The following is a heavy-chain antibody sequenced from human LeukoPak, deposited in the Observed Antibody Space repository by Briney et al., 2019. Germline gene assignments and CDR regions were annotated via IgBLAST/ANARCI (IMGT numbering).Heavy chain of an antibody. CDR2: ITSGANT. J-gene: IGHJ4*02. CDR1: GFTFNTYA. CDR3: TRPTYDFWSGYDSVYFDY. V-gene: IGHV3-23*01. D-gene: IGHD3-3*01. Sequence: GGSLRLSCAASGFTFNTYAMSWVRQAPGKGLEWVSGITSGANTYYADPVKGRFTISRDNSKNTLYLQMNSLRAEDTAVYYCTRPTYDFWSGYDSVYFDYWGQGTLVTVSS.